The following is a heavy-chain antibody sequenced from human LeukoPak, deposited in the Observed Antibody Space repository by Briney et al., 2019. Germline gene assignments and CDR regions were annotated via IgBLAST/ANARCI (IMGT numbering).Heavy chain of an antibody. Sequence: RASVNVSCKASGGTFSSYAISWVRQAPGQGLEWMGGIIPIFGTANYAQKFQGRVTITADESTSTAYMELSSLRSEDTAVYYCARGAQDYMIVVVINHDAFDIWGQGTMVTVSS. V-gene: IGHV1-69*13. CDR1: GGTFSSYA. CDR3: ARGAQDYMIVVVINHDAFDI. D-gene: IGHD3-22*01. CDR2: IIPIFGTA. J-gene: IGHJ3*02.